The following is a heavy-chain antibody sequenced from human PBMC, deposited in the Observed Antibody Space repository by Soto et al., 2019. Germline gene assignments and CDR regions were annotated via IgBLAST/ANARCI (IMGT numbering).Heavy chain of an antibody. Sequence: GSLRLSCAASGFTFSSYAMHWVRQAPGKGLEWVAVISYDGSNKYYADSVKGRFTISRDNSKNTLYLQMNSLRAEDTAVYYCASLDSSSWYGTVYGMDVWGQGTTVTVSS. CDR1: GFTFSSYA. D-gene: IGHD6-13*01. CDR3: ASLDSSSWYGTVYGMDV. V-gene: IGHV3-30-3*01. J-gene: IGHJ6*02. CDR2: ISYDGSNK.